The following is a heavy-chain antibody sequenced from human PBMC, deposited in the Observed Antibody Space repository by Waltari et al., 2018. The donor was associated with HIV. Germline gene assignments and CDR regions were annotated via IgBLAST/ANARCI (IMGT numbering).Heavy chain of an antibody. CDR1: GGSISSGSYY. V-gene: IGHV4-61*02. CDR2: IYTSGST. D-gene: IGHD1-26*01. J-gene: IGHJ6*02. Sequence: QVQLQESGPGLVKPSQTLSLTCTVSGGSISSGSYYWSWIRQPAGKGLEWLGRIYTSGSTNYNPSLKSRVTISVDTSKNQFSLKLSSVTAADTAVYYCARGGAGGTFYYYGMDVWGQGTTVTVSS. CDR3: ARGGAGGTFYYYGMDV.